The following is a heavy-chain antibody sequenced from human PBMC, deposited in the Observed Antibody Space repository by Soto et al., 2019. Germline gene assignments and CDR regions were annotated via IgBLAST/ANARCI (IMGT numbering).Heavy chain of an antibody. J-gene: IGHJ6*01. Sequence: SQTLSLTCAISVSSVSANTASWNWISQSPTRGLEWLGRTYYRSTWYNDYNDYAVSVRGRIVITADTSKNQFSLQLTSVTPEDAAVYYCAKAWHSGLADVFGMDVWGQGTTVPVSS. D-gene: IGHD6-19*01. V-gene: IGHV6-1*01. CDR2: TYYRSTWYNDYN. CDR3: AKAWHSGLADVFGMDV. CDR1: VSSVSANTAS.